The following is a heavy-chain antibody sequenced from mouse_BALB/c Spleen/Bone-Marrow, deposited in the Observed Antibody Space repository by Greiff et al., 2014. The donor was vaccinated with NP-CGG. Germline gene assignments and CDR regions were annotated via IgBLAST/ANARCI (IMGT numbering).Heavy chain of an antibody. CDR2: IWSGGST. CDR1: GFSLTTYG. Sequence: QVQLQQSGPGLVKPSQSLSITCTVSGFSLTTYGLHWIRQSPGKGLEWLGVIWSGGSTDYNAAFISRLIITKDNSKNQVFFKMNSLQTDYTAIYYCVRKGYTGYFDVWGAGTTVTVSA. V-gene: IGHV2-2*01. J-gene: IGHJ1*01. CDR3: VRKGYTGYFDV. D-gene: IGHD2-2*01.